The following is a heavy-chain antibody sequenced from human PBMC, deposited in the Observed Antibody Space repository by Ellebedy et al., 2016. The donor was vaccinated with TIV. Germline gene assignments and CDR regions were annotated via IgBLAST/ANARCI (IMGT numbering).Heavy chain of an antibody. J-gene: IGHJ6*02. V-gene: IGHV4-34*01. CDR3: ARAVDSSGYYRRIYYYYGMDV. CDR2: INHSGST. D-gene: IGHD3-22*01. Sequence: MPSETLSLTCAVYGGSFSGYYWSWIRQPPGKGLEWIGEINHSGSTNYNPSLKSRVTISVDTSKNQFSLKLSSVTAADTAVYYCARAVDSSGYYRRIYYYYGMDVWGQGTTVTVSS. CDR1: GGSFSGYY.